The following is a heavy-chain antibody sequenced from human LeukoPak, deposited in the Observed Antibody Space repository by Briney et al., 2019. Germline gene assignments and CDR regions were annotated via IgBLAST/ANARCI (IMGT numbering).Heavy chain of an antibody. D-gene: IGHD3-10*01. CDR3: ATEYGSGSALAY. Sequence: GGSLRLSCAASGFTFDDYAMHWVRQAPGKGLEWVSGISWNSGSIGYADSVKGRFTISRDNAKNSLYLQMNSLRAEDTALYYCATEYGSGSALAYWGQGTLVTVSS. J-gene: IGHJ4*02. CDR2: ISWNSGSI. CDR1: GFTFDDYA. V-gene: IGHV3-9*01.